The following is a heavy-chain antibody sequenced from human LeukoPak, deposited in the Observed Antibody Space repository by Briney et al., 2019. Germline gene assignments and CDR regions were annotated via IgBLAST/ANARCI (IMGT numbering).Heavy chain of an antibody. V-gene: IGHV3-15*01. CDR2: INSKADDGTT. D-gene: IGHD2-2*03. CDR1: GFTVNNAW. CDR3: TKTRTLGWAAFDV. J-gene: IGHJ3*01. Sequence: GGSLRLSGAASGFTVNNAWMSWVRQSPGKGLEWVGRINSKADDGTTDYAAPVNGRFIISRDDSKNTLYLQMNSLKTEDTAVYYCTKTRTLGWAAFDVWGQGTMVTVSS.